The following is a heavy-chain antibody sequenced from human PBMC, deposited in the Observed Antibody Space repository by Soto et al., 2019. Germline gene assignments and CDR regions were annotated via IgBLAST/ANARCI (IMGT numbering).Heavy chain of an antibody. CDR3: ARDSNDYFGMDV. CDR2: IYHSGST. CDR1: GRSILSGGSS. Sequence: QLQLRESGSGLVKPSQTLSLTCTVSGRSILSGGSSWSWIRQSPARGLEWIGHIYHSGSTYYNPSLGSRVTLSIDGSKNQFSLTLKAATAADAAMYYCARDSNDYFGMDVWGPGTTVIVSS. V-gene: IGHV4-30-2*06. D-gene: IGHD1-1*01. J-gene: IGHJ6*02.